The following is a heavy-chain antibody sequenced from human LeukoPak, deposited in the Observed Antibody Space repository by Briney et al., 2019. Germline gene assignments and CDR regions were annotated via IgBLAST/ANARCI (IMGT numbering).Heavy chain of an antibody. CDR2: IRSKAYGGTT. J-gene: IGHJ4*02. CDR1: GFTFGDYA. Sequence: GGSLRLSCTASGFTFGDYAMSWFRQAPGKGLEWVGLIRSKAYGGTTEYAASVKGRFTISRDDSKSIAYLQMNSLKTEDTAVYYCTRAVVITDRAFDYWGQGTLVTVSS. D-gene: IGHD3-22*01. CDR3: TRAVVITDRAFDY. V-gene: IGHV3-49*03.